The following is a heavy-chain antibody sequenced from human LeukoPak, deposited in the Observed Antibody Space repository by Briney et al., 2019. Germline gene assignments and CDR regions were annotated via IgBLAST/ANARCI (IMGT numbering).Heavy chain of an antibody. Sequence: SETLSLTCTVSGDSMNSSSFYWGWIRQPPGKGLEWIGEINHSGSTNYNPSLKSRVTISVDTSKNQFSLKLSSVTAADTAVYYCARATIFGVVIARDFDYWGQGTLVAVSS. CDR3: ARATIFGVVIARDFDY. CDR1: GDSMNSSSFY. D-gene: IGHD3-3*01. V-gene: IGHV4-39*07. J-gene: IGHJ4*02. CDR2: INHSGST.